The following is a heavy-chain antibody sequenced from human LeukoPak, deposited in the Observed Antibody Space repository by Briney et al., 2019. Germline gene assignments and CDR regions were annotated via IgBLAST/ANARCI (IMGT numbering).Heavy chain of an antibody. D-gene: IGHD2-2*01. J-gene: IGHJ5*02. V-gene: IGHV1-2*02. CDR1: GYTFTGFY. CDR2: INPNSGDT. Sequence: VSVKVSCKTSGYTFTGFYMHWVRRAPGQGLDWIGWINPNSGDTNYAQKFQGRVTTTRDTSISTAYMELSRLRSDDTAVYYCARGRGYCSSTSCVHWFDPWGQGTPGPGSS. CDR3: ARGRGYCSSTSCVHWFDP.